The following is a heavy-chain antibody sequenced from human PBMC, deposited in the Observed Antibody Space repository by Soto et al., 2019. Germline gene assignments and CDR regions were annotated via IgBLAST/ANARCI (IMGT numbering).Heavy chain of an antibody. CDR1: GFTFRSYS. V-gene: IGHV3-30*01. CDR2: VSYVGDNK. CDR3: ARDGGKSGYYDGFDI. D-gene: IGHD3-22*01. Sequence: GGSLRLSXVGSGFTFRSYSFHWVRQAPGRGLEWVALVSYVGDNKYYAESVKGRFTISRDNLKNTVYLQMDSLTADDTALYYCARDGGKSGYYDGFDIWGQGTVVTVSS. J-gene: IGHJ3*02.